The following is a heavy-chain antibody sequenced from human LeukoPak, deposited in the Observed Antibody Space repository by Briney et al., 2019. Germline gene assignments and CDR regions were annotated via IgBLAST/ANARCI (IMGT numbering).Heavy chain of an antibody. CDR3: ARVRREGVAAAVGTNVYWFDP. CDR2: IIPIFGTA. Sequence: EASVKVSCKATGYTFTSYGISWVRQAPGQGLEWMGGIIPIFGTANYAQKFQGRVTITADESTSTAYMELSSLRSEDTAVYYCARVRREGVAAAVGTNVYWFDPWGQGTLVTVSS. CDR1: GYTFTSYG. J-gene: IGHJ5*02. D-gene: IGHD6-13*01. V-gene: IGHV1-69*13.